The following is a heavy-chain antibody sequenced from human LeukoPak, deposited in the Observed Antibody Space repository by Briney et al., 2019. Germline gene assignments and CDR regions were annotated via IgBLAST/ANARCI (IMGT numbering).Heavy chain of an antibody. Sequence: GASVKVSCKASGYTFTSYGISWVRQAPGQGLEWMGWISAYNGNTNYAQKFQGRVTMTRDTSISTAYTELSRLRSDDTAVYYCARMKGDYGGFDYWGQGTLVTVSS. J-gene: IGHJ4*02. V-gene: IGHV1-18*01. CDR3: ARMKGDYGGFDY. CDR2: ISAYNGNT. CDR1: GYTFTSYG. D-gene: IGHD4-17*01.